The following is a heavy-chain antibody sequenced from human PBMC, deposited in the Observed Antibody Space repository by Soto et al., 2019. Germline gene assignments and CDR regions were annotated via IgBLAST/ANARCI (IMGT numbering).Heavy chain of an antibody. CDR3: EGGQRNYGFDY. Sequence: ASVKVSCKASEYTFTIYDINWVRQATGQGLEWMGWMNPNSGNTGYAQKLQGRVTMTSDTSTSTAYMELSSLVSEDTAVYYCEGGQRNYGFDYWGQGTLVTVSS. CDR2: MNPNSGNT. CDR1: EYTFTIYD. J-gene: IGHJ4*02. D-gene: IGHD4-4*01. V-gene: IGHV1-8*01.